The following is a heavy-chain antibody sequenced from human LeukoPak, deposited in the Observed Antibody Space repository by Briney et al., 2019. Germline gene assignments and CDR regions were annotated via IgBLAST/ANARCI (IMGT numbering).Heavy chain of an antibody. CDR2: VWYDWSKK. Sequence: GGSLRLSCGASGFNFSRYGMHWVRQAPAKGVEGVAGVWYDWSKKYYADSVKGRFTISRDNSKTTLYLQMNSLRAEDTAVYYCARDNYYGSVSYYNGIIHWGQGTLVTVSS. J-gene: IGHJ4*02. CDR1: GFNFSRYG. V-gene: IGHV3-33*01. D-gene: IGHD3-10*01. CDR3: ARDNYYGSVSYYNGIIH.